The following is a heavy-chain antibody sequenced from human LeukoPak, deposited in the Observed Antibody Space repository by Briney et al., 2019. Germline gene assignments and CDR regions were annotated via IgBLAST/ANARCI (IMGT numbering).Heavy chain of an antibody. Sequence: SSQTLSLTCTVSGGSISSGGYYWNWIRQHPGKGLEWIGYIYYSGSTYYNPSLKSRVTISVDTSKNQFSLKLSSVTAADTAVYYCARFLRVVRGVSPSYYYGMDVWGQGTTVTVSS. CDR3: ARFLRVVRGVSPSYYYGMDV. CDR1: GGSISSGGYY. J-gene: IGHJ6*02. CDR2: IYYSGST. D-gene: IGHD3-10*01. V-gene: IGHV4-31*03.